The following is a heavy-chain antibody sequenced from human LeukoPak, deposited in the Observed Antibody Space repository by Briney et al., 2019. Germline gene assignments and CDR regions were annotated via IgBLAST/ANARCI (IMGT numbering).Heavy chain of an antibody. D-gene: IGHD5-12*01. V-gene: IGHV3-33*01. CDR3: ARDFESGYDFEGYIDY. CDR1: GFTFSSYG. Sequence: GGSLRLSCAASGFTFSSYGMHWVRQAPGKGLEWVAVIWYDGSNKYYADSVKGRFTISRDNSKNTLYLQMNSLRAEDTAVYYCARDFESGYDFEGYIDYWGRGALVTVSS. CDR2: IWYDGSNK. J-gene: IGHJ4*02.